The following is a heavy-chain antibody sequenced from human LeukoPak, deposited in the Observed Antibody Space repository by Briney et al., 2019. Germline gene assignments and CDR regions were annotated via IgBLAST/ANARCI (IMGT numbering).Heavy chain of an antibody. V-gene: IGHV1-8*01. D-gene: IGHD2-2*01. J-gene: IGHJ4*02. Sequence: ASVKVSCKASGYPFSIYDVNWVRQAAGQGLEWLGWMNPNGIAADYSQKFQDRVTLTMDTSTSTAYLELSSLRSEDTAVYYCARGRLSTLWGQGTLVTVSS. CDR1: GYPFSIYD. CDR3: ARGRLSTL. CDR2: MNPNGIAA.